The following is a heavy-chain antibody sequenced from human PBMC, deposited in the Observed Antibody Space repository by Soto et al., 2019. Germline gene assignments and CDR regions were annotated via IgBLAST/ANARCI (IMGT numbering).Heavy chain of an antibody. CDR3: ARDVYHGGFSLGY. V-gene: IGHV4-4*02. J-gene: IGHJ4*01. Sequence: SETLSLTCAVSGASLSSMNWWSWVRQTTGRGLEWIGEVFHTGLTNYNPSLKSPVTISMDASKNQLSLEIRSVTAADTAVYFCARDVYHGGFSLGYWGHGILVTVSS. D-gene: IGHD3-16*01. CDR1: GASLSSMNW. CDR2: VFHTGLT.